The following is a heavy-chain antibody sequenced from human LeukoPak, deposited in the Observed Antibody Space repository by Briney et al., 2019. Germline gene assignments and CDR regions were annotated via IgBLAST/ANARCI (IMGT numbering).Heavy chain of an antibody. D-gene: IGHD1-26*01. CDR1: VFTFTISA. Sequence: GTSVTVSCTSSVFTFTISAMQWVRQARGQRLGWIGWIVVGSGNTNYAQKFQERVTITRDMFTSTAYMELSSLRSEDTAVYYCAAGGGRELLTAFDIWGQGTMVTVSS. V-gene: IGHV1-58*02. CDR3: AAGGGRELLTAFDI. J-gene: IGHJ3*02. CDR2: IVVGSGNT.